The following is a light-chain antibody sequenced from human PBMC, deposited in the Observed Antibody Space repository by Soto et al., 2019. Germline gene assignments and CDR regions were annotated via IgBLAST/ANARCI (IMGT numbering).Light chain of an antibody. CDR1: QSVSSSY. CDR2: AAS. V-gene: IGKV3-20*01. J-gene: IGKJ1*01. Sequence: EIVLTQSPGTLSLSPGERATLSCRASQSVSSSYLAWYQQKPGQAHMLLIYAASSRATGIPDRLSGSGSGTDFTLTISRLDPEDFALYYCQQYGNSPPWTFGQGTKVEIK. CDR3: QQYGNSPPWT.